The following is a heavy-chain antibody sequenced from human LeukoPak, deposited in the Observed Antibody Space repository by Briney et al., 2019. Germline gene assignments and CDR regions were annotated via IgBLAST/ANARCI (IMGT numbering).Heavy chain of an antibody. D-gene: IGHD5-18*01. V-gene: IGHV4-34*01. CDR3: AREVDTAMDPIRGFDY. CDR1: GGSFSGYY. Sequence: SETLSLTCAVYGGSFSGYYWSWIRQPPGKGLEWIGEINHSGSTNYNPSLKSRVTISVDTSKNQFSLQLNSVTPEDTAVYYCAREVDTAMDPIRGFDYWGQGTLVTVSS. J-gene: IGHJ4*02. CDR2: INHSGST.